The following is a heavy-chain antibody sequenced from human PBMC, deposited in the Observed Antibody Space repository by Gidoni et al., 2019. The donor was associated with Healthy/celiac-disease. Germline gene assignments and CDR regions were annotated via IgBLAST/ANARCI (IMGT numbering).Heavy chain of an antibody. CDR1: GFTFSSYE. CDR2: ISSSGSTI. D-gene: IGHD2-2*01. Sequence: EVQLVESGGGLVQPGGSLRLSCAASGFTFSSYEMNWVRQAPGKGLEWVSYISSSGSTIYYADSVKGRFTISRDNAKNSLYLQMNSLRAEDTAVYYCASPYQLLSLEPGNYGMDVWGQGTTVTVSS. CDR3: ASPYQLLSLEPGNYGMDV. J-gene: IGHJ6*02. V-gene: IGHV3-48*03.